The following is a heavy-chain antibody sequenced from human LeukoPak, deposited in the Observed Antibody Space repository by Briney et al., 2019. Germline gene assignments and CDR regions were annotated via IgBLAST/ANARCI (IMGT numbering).Heavy chain of an antibody. J-gene: IGHJ4*02. CDR3: AKDRGAAAGTFDY. D-gene: IGHD6-13*01. CDR2: ISYDGSNK. CDR1: GFTFSSYA. V-gene: IGHV3-30*18. Sequence: GGSLRLSCAASGFTFSSYAMSWVRQAPGKGLEWVAVISYDGSNKYYADSVKGRFTISRDNSKNTLYLQMNSLRAEDTAVYYCAKDRGAAAGTFDYWGQGTLVTVSS.